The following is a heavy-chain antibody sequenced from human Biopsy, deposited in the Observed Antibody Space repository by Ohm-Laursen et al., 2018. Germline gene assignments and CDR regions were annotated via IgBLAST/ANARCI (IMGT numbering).Heavy chain of an antibody. J-gene: IGHJ3*02. Sequence: SVKVSCKTSGYTFTAYGISWVRQAPGQGLEWMGWISTYIDDTNIAQKFQGRVSMTTDTSTRTAYMELRSLRSGDTAIYFCVRDPGYDFWSGSDPFDIWGQGTLVTVS. CDR2: ISTYIDDT. CDR1: GYTFTAYG. D-gene: IGHD3-3*01. CDR3: VRDPGYDFWSGSDPFDI. V-gene: IGHV1-18*04.